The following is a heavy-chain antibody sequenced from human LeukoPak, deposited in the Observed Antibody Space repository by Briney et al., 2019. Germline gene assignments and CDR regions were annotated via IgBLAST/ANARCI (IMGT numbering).Heavy chain of an antibody. Sequence: PGGSLRLSCPASGFTFSNYAMSWVRQAPGKGLEWVSAMGGSGGSTYYADSVKGRYTISRDNSKNTLYLQMNSLRAEDTAVYYCARVGSGWGLDYWGQGTLVTVSS. CDR3: ARVGSGWGLDY. J-gene: IGHJ4*02. D-gene: IGHD6-19*01. CDR1: GFTFSNYA. V-gene: IGHV3-23*01. CDR2: MGGSGGST.